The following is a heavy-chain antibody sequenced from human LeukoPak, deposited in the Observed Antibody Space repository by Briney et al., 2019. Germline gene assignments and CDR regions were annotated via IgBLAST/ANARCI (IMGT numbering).Heavy chain of an antibody. D-gene: IGHD3-22*01. Sequence: GGSLRLSCAASGFTVSSNYMSWVRQAPGKGLEWVSVIYSGGSTYYADSVKGRFTISRDNSKNTLYLQMNSLRAEDTAVYYCARDGRDYYDSSGYSLGAFDIWGQGTMVTVSS. CDR1: GFTVSSNY. CDR3: ARDGRDYYDSSGYSLGAFDI. V-gene: IGHV3-66*01. CDR2: IYSGGST. J-gene: IGHJ3*02.